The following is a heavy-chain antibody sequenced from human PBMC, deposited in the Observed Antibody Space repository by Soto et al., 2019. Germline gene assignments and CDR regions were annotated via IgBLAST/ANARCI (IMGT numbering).Heavy chain of an antibody. CDR2: INAGNGNT. Sequence: QVQLVPNGAAEKKLGASVKVSCKDSGYTFTSYAMHWVRQAPGQRLEWMGWINAGNGNTKYSKRFQGRVTITRDTSASTAYMELSSLRSEDTAVYYCARAWVVVTAPDYWGQGTLVTVSS. V-gene: IGHV1-3*05. CDR3: ARAWVVVTAPDY. CDR1: GYTFTSYA. J-gene: IGHJ4*02. D-gene: IGHD2-21*02.